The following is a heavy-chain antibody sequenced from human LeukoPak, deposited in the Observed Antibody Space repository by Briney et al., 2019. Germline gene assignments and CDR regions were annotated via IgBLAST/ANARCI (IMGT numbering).Heavy chain of an antibody. CDR3: ACGPWDFDY. J-gene: IGHJ4*02. CDR2: IYIGGGT. Sequence: GGSLRLSCAASGLTISRNYMSWVRRAPGKGLEWVSVIYIGGGTYYADSVKGRFTISRDNSKNTLYLQMNSLRAEDTAVYYCACGPWDFDYWGQGTQVTDSS. V-gene: IGHV3-66*01. D-gene: IGHD1-26*01. CDR1: GLTISRNY.